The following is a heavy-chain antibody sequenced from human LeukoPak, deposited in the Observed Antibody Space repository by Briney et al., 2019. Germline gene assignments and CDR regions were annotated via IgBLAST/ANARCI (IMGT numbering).Heavy chain of an antibody. CDR2: ISSSSSYI. CDR1: GFTFSSYS. CDR3: AREHYDILTGYIDGGWFDP. J-gene: IGHJ5*02. Sequence: GGSLRLSCAASGFTFSSYSMNWVRQAPGKGLEWVSSISSSSSYIYYADSVKGRFTISRDNDKNSLYLQMNSLRAEDTAVYYCAREHYDILTGYIDGGWFDPWGQGTLVTVSS. V-gene: IGHV3-21*01. D-gene: IGHD3-9*01.